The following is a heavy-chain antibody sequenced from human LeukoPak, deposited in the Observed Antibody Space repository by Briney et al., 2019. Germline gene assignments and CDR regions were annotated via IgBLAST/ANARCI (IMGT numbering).Heavy chain of an antibody. J-gene: IGHJ4*02. CDR2: IYYSGST. V-gene: IGHV4-59*01. CDR1: GGSISSYY. Sequence: SETLSLTCTVSGGSISSYYGSWIRQPPGKGLEWIGCIYYSGSTNYNPSLKSRVTISVDTSKNQFSLKLSSVTAADTAVYYCARNPEGRLRGRHFDYWGQGTLVTVSS. D-gene: IGHD3-16*01. CDR3: ARNPEGRLRGRHFDY.